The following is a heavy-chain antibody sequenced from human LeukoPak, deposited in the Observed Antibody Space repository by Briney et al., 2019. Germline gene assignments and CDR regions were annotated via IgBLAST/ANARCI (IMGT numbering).Heavy chain of an antibody. D-gene: IGHD6-13*01. V-gene: IGHV4-61*02. CDR3: ARERQQLVRYFDY. CDR2: IYTSGST. J-gene: IGHJ4*02. Sequence: SQTLSLTCTVSGGSISSGSYYWSWIRQPAGKGLEWIGRIYTSGSTNYNPSLKSRVTISVDTSKNQSSLKLSSVTAADTAVYYCARERQQLVRYFDYWGQGTLVTVSS. CDR1: GGSISSGSYY.